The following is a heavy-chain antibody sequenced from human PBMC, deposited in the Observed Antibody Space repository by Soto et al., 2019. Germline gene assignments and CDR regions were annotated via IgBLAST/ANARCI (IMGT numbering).Heavy chain of an antibody. CDR2: ISSSGSTI. Sequence: QPGGSLRLSCAASGFTFSSYEMNWVRQAPGKGLEWVSYISSSGSTIYYADSVKGRFTISRDNAKNSLYLQMNSLRAEDTAVYYCAREAPLTPSAAGFDYWGQGTLVTVST. CDR3: AREAPLTPSAAGFDY. D-gene: IGHD3-10*01. J-gene: IGHJ4*02. CDR1: GFTFSSYE. V-gene: IGHV3-48*03.